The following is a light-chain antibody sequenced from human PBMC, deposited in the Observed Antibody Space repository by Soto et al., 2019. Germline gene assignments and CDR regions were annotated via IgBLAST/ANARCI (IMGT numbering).Light chain of an antibody. V-gene: IGLV1-47*02. J-gene: IGLJ3*02. CDR3: ASWDDRLGGWV. Sequence: QSVVTQPPSASGTPGQRVTISCSGSSSNIGTDYVDWYQHLPGAAPKLLIYSDFQRPSGVPDRCSASKSGASASLVISGLRYEDEAAYYCASWDDRLGGWVFGGGTKLTVL. CDR2: SDF. CDR1: SSNIGTDY.